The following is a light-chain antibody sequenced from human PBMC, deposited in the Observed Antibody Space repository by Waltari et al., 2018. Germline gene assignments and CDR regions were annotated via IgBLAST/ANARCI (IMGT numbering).Light chain of an antibody. J-gene: IGKJ1*01. V-gene: IGKV3-20*01. Sequence: EIVLTQSPGTLSLSPGEGATLSCRASQGVSRSLAWYQQKPGQAPRLRIYDASNRATGIPDRFSGSGSGTDFSLTISRLEPEDFAVYYCQKYVNLPATFGQGTKVEIK. CDR3: QKYVNLPAT. CDR1: QGVSRS. CDR2: DAS.